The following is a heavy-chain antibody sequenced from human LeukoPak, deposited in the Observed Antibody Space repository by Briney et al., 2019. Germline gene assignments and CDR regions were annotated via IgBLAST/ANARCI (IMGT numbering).Heavy chain of an antibody. D-gene: IGHD5-18*01. CDR2: IYYSGST. J-gene: IGHJ4*02. Sequence: SETLSLTCTVSGGSINSSSYYWGWIRQPPGKGLEWIGSIYYSGSTYYNPSLKSRVTISVDTSKNQFSLKLSSVTAADTAVYYCARVAGYSYGRNDYWGQGTLVTVSS. CDR1: GGSINSSSYY. CDR3: ARVAGYSYGRNDY. V-gene: IGHV4-39*07.